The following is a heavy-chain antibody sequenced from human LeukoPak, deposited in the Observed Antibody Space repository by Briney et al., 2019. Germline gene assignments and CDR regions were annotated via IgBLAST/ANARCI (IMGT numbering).Heavy chain of an antibody. J-gene: IGHJ5*02. CDR1: GYTFADYY. D-gene: IGHD3-10*01. CDR3: ARGDYYGSPKTVAA. CDR2: INPDNGGT. Sequence: ASVKVSCKASGYTFADYYMNWVRQAPGQGLEWMGWINPDNGGTNYAQKFQGRVIMTRDTSITTVYMELSGLRSDYTAIYYCARGDYYGSPKTVAAWGQGTLVTVSS. V-gene: IGHV1-2*02.